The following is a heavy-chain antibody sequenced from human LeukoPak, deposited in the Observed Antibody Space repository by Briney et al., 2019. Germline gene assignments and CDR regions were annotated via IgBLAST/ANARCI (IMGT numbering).Heavy chain of an antibody. CDR1: GFTVSSNY. J-gene: IGHJ3*02. CDR3: ASHTAYDAFDI. Sequence: EGSLRLSCAASGFTVSSNYMSWVRQAPGKGLEWVSVIYSGGSTYYADSVKGRFTISRDNSKNTLYLQMNSLRAEDTAVYYCASHTAYDAFDIWGQGTMVTVSS. CDR2: IYSGGST. V-gene: IGHV3-53*01. D-gene: IGHD3-16*01.